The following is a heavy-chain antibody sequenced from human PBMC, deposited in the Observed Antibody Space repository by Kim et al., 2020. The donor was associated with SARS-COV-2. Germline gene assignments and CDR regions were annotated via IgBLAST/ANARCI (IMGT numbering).Heavy chain of an antibody. CDR3: ARPAHLSPGGGDLDH. CDR2: IDPGGSDT. CDR1: GDSFTRYW. V-gene: IGHV5-10-1*01. D-gene: IGHD3-16*01. J-gene: IGHJ4*02. Sequence: GESLKISCKVSGDSFTRYWITWVRQVPGKGLEWVGRIDPGGSDTIYSPSFRGHVTFSTDKFVSTVYLQWDSLRASDSAIYYCARPAHLSPGGGDLDHWGQGSLVTVS.